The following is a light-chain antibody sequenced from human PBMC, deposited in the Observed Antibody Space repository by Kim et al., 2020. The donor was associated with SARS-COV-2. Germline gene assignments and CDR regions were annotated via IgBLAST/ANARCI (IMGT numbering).Light chain of an antibody. CDR1: KLGTKF. CDR3: QAWDDTSAV. J-gene: IGLJ3*02. CDR2: QTA. V-gene: IGLV3-1*01. Sequence: SYELTQPPSVSLSPGQTASIACSGDKLGTKFVHWYQQKSGQSPALVIYQTARRPSGTPERFSGSLSGNTATLTIRGTQAMDEAAYFCQAWDDTSAVFGGG.